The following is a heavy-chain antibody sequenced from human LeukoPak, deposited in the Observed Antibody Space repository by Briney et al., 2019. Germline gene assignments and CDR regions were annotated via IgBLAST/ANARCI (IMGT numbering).Heavy chain of an antibody. J-gene: IGHJ3*02. V-gene: IGHV4-30-2*01. D-gene: IGHD5-24*01. CDR3: ARDQVEMATADDAFDI. CDR1: GGSISSGGYY. CDR2: IYHSGST. Sequence: PSQTLSLTCTVSGGSISSGGYYWSWIRQPPGKGLEWIGYIYHSGSTYYNPSLKSRVTISVDRSKNQFSLKLSSVTAADTAVYYCARDQVEMATADDAFDIWGQGTMVTVSS.